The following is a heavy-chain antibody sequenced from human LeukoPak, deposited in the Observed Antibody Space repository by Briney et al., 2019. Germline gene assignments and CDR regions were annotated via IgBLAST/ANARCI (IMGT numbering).Heavy chain of an antibody. CDR1: GFTFDDYA. D-gene: IGHD6-13*01. V-gene: IGHV3-9*01. CDR2: ISWNSGSI. Sequence: GRSLRLSCAASGFTFDDYAMHWVRQAPGKGLEWVSGISWNSGSIGYADSVKGRFTISRDNAKNSLYLQMNSLRAEDTALYYCAKEGIAAAVHFDYWGQGTLVTVSS. J-gene: IGHJ4*02. CDR3: AKEGIAAAVHFDY.